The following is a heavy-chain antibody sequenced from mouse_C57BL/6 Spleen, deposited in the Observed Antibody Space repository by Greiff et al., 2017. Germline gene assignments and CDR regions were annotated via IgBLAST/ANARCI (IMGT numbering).Heavy chain of an antibody. CDR3: ASHYGSPYYFDY. CDR2: IYPGDGDT. CDR1: GYAFSSSW. V-gene: IGHV1-82*01. Sequence: VKVVESGPELVKPGASVKISCKASGYAFSSSWMNWVKQRPGKGLEWIGRIYPGDGDTNYNGKFKGKATLTADKSSSTAYMQLSSLTSEDSAVYFCASHYGSPYYFDYWGQGTTLTVSS. D-gene: IGHD1-1*01. J-gene: IGHJ2*01.